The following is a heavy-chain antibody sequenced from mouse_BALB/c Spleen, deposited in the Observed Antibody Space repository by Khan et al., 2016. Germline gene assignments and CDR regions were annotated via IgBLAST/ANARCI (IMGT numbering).Heavy chain of an antibody. CDR2: INTNTGEP. D-gene: IGHD3-1*01. Sequence: QIQLVQSGPELKKPGETVKISCKASGYTFTNYGMNWVKQAPGKGLKWMGWINTNTGEPTYDEEFKGRFAFSLETSASTAYFQINNLSHYDSATFFCARSGGTFAYWGQGTTLTVSS. CDR3: ARSGGTFAY. CDR1: GYTFTNYG. J-gene: IGHJ2*01. V-gene: IGHV9-3*02.